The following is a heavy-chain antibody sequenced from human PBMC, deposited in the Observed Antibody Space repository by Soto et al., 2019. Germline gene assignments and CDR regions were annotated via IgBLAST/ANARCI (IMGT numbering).Heavy chain of an antibody. V-gene: IGHV4-59*01. CDR1: GGSISSYY. D-gene: IGHD2-21*01. CDR3: ARDIPGYNWFDP. Sequence: KTSETLSLTCTVSGGSISSYYWSWIRQPPGKGLEWIGYIYYSGSTNYNPSLKSRVTISVDTSKNQFSLKLSSVTAADTAVYYCARDIPGYNWFDPWGQGTLVTVSS. CDR2: IYYSGST. J-gene: IGHJ5*02.